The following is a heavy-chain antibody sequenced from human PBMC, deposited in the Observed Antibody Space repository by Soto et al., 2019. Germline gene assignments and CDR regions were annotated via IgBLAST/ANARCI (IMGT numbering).Heavy chain of an antibody. CDR3: ARVEQWLGFDY. CDR1: GFTFSSYA. J-gene: IGHJ4*02. D-gene: IGHD6-19*01. Sequence: GGSLRLSCAASGFTFSSYAMHWVRQAPGKGLEWVAVISYDGSNKYYADSVKGRFTISRDNSKNTLYLQMNSLRAEDTAVYYCARVEQWLGFDYWGQGTLVTVSS. V-gene: IGHV3-30-3*01. CDR2: ISYDGSNK.